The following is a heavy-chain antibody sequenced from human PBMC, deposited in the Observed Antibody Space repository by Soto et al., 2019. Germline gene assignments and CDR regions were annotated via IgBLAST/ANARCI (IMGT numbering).Heavy chain of an antibody. D-gene: IGHD6-13*01. CDR2: ISYDGSNT. CDR3: AQPLAGSSSRPFEY. V-gene: IGHV3-30*18. J-gene: IGHJ4*02. CDR1: GFTLRRYG. Sequence: GPLRRPSAASGFTLRRYGMFWVPQARGKVLEWVSVISYDGSNTYYADYVKGRFTISRDHSKNPLYLQMKSLRAKDTAVYYCAQPLAGSSSRPFEYWGKGTLVTVAS.